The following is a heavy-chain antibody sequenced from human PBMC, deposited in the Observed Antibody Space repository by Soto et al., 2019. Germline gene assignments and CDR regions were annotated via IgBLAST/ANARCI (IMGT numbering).Heavy chain of an antibody. J-gene: IGHJ3*02. Sequence: EVQLVETGGVLIQPGGSLRLSCAASGLTVSSNYRNWVRQAPGKGLEWVSVLYSGGSTHYACSVKGRFIISRDNSKNTLYLQMNSLRAADTAVDYCARDRPGDEGDAFDIWGHGTMVPVSS. D-gene: IGHD3-10*01. V-gene: IGHV3-53*02. CDR3: ARDRPGDEGDAFDI. CDR2: LYSGGST. CDR1: GLTVSSNY.